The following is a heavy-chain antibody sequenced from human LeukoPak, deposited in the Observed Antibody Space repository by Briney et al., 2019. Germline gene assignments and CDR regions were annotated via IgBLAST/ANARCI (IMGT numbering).Heavy chain of an antibody. CDR2: ISDHGKSR. Sequence: PGGSLRLSCVASGFIFSNYEMNWVRQTPGKGLEWVSYISDHGKSRNYVDSVKGRFTISRDNAKNSLYLQMNSLRVEDTAIYFCARARIAAPLLDYWGQGTLDTVSS. CDR1: GFIFSNYE. D-gene: IGHD6-13*01. CDR3: ARARIAAPLLDY. J-gene: IGHJ4*02. V-gene: IGHV3-48*03.